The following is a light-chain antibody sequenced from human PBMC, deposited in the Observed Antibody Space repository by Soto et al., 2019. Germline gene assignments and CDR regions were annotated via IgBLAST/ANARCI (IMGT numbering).Light chain of an antibody. V-gene: IGKV1-5*01. Sequence: DIHMTQSPSTLSASVGYRVTITCRASQTVERWLAWYQQKPGKAPNLLISDVSSLESGVPSRFRGSGSATEFTLTISGLQPDDFATYYCQQYNTSSSAFGQGTKVDIK. CDR3: QQYNTSSSA. J-gene: IGKJ1*01. CDR2: DVS. CDR1: QTVERW.